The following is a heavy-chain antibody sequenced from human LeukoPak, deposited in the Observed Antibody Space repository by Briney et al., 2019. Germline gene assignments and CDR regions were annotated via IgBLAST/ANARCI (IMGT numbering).Heavy chain of an antibody. D-gene: IGHD3-22*01. V-gene: IGHV4-31*03. CDR3: ARDRDYYDSSGYYPDAFDI. J-gene: IGHJ3*02. CDR1: GDSISSGDYY. Sequence: SETLSLTCSVSGDSISSGDYYWSWIRQPPGKGLEWIGYIYYSGSTYYNPSLKSRVTISVDTSKNQFSLKLSSVTAADTAVYYCARDRDYYDSSGYYPDAFDIWGQGTMVTVSS. CDR2: IYYSGST.